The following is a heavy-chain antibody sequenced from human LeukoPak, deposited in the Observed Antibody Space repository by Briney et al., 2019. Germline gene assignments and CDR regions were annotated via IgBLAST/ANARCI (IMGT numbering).Heavy chain of an antibody. CDR3: AAQRYGSGSYNYYFDY. CDR1: GGSFSGYY. Sequence: PSETLSLTCAVYGGSFSGYYWSWIRQPPGKGLEWIGYIYYSGSTNYNPSLKSRVTISVDTSKNQFSLKLSSVTAADTAVYYCAAQRYGSGSYNYYFDYWGQGTLVTVSS. V-gene: IGHV4-59*08. D-gene: IGHD3-10*01. J-gene: IGHJ4*02. CDR2: IYYSGST.